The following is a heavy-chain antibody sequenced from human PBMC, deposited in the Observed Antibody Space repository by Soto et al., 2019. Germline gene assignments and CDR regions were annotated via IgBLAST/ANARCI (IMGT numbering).Heavy chain of an antibody. CDR3: ARGGVVDYGDYNT. Sequence: QVNLVQSGAEVRKPGSSVKVSCKTSGATLNNYIIGWVRQAPGQGLEWMGRIIPILGIPNYPQRFQDRLTITADRSTSTLYMELSSLRSDDTAIYFCARGGVVDYGDYNTWGQGTLVTVSS. CDR2: IIPILGIP. CDR1: GATLNNYI. J-gene: IGHJ5*02. V-gene: IGHV1-69*02. D-gene: IGHD4-17*01.